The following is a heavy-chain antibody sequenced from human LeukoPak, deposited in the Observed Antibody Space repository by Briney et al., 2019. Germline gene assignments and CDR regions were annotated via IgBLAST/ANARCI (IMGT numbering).Heavy chain of an antibody. CDR1: GGSIISSNW. J-gene: IGHJ4*02. Sequence: PAETLSLTCTVSGGSIISSNWWARVRQPPGKGLGGIGEIFQRGRPNYNPSLKSRVTISVDKSKTQFSLNLNSVTAADTAVYYCARDPRGYSGYDWGGPYFFDYWGQGTLVTVSS. CDR3: ARDPRGYSGYDWGGPYFFDY. V-gene: IGHV4-4*02. D-gene: IGHD5-12*01. CDR2: IFQRGRP.